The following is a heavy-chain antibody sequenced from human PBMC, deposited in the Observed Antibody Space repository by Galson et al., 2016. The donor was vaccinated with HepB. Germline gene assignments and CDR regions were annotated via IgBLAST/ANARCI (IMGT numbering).Heavy chain of an antibody. CDR1: GFNFSSHA. CDR2: ISSDGNNK. V-gene: IGHV3-30*04. CDR3: ARDQRHHLYYYYAMDV. D-gene: IGHD1-14*01. Sequence: SLRLSCAASGFNFSSHAIHWVRQAPGKGLEWVAVISSDGNNKYYANSVKGRFTISRDNFKNTLFPQMNSVRGEDTAIYFCARDQRHHLYYYYAMDVWGQGTTVTVSS. J-gene: IGHJ6*02.